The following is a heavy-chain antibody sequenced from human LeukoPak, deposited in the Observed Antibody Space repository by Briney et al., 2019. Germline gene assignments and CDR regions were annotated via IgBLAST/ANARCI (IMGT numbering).Heavy chain of an antibody. J-gene: IGHJ4*02. D-gene: IGHD2-2*01. V-gene: IGHV3-7*03. Sequence: GGSLRLSCAASGFIFSNYWMAWVRQGPGEGPEWVANINQRGGEKYYVDSVRGRFTISRDNAKNSLDLQMNSLRVEDTAIYYCARLVVPPGNRGWYYEHWGQGTLVTVSS. CDR2: INQRGGEK. CDR3: ARLVVPPGNRGWYYEH. CDR1: GFIFSNYW.